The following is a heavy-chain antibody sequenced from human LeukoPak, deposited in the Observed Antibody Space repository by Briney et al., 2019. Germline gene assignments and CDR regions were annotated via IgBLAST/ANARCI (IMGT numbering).Heavy chain of an antibody. D-gene: IGHD2-15*01. CDR3: AREGGGYCSGINCWKWFDP. CDR1: GLPFGSPW. Sequence: GGSLRLSCAASGLPFGSPWINWVRQAPGKGPVWVSLINGDGSTTVYADSVQGRFSISRDNAKSTLYLHMNSLRAEDTAVYYCAREGGGYCSGINCWKWFDPWGQGTLVTVSS. J-gene: IGHJ5*02. CDR2: INGDGSTT. V-gene: IGHV3-74*01.